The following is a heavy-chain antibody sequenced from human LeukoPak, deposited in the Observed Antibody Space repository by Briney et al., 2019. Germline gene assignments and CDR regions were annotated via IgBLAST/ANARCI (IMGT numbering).Heavy chain of an antibody. J-gene: IGHJ5*01. D-gene: IGHD3-3*01. CDR3: AKDITLGEFSDFWSGYPRSSGFDS. Sequence: PGGSLRLSCAASGFTFSNYAMNWVRQAPGKGLEWVSTISASGDGTYYADSVKGRFGISRDNSKNAMYLQMSSLRGEDTATYYCAKDITLGEFSDFWSGYPRSSGFDSWGQGTLVTVSS. V-gene: IGHV3-23*01. CDR1: GFTFSNYA. CDR2: ISASGDGT.